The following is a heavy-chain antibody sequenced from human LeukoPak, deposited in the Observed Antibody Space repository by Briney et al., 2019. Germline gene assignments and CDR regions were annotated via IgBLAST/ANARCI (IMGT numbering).Heavy chain of an antibody. CDR3: ARDDQDYDILTGYYYYYGMDV. V-gene: IGHV3-30-3*01. CDR1: GFTFSSYA. Sequence: GGSLRLSCAASGFTFSSYAMHWVRQAPGKELEWVAVISYDGSNKYYADSVKGRFTIPRDNSKNTLYLQMNSLRAEDTAVYYCARDDQDYDILTGYYYYYGMDVWGQGTTVTVSS. J-gene: IGHJ6*02. D-gene: IGHD3-9*01. CDR2: ISYDGSNK.